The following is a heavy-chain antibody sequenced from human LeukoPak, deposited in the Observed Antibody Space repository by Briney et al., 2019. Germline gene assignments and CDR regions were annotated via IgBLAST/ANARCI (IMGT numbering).Heavy chain of an antibody. Sequence: ASVKVSCKVSGYTLTELSMHWVRQAPGKGLEWMGGFDPEDGETIYAQKFQGRVTMTEDTSTDTAYMELSSLRSEDTAVYYCATAPRRDARYCSSTSCYPDYYYYGMDVWGQGTTVTVSS. D-gene: IGHD2-2*01. V-gene: IGHV1-24*01. CDR3: ATAPRRDARYCSSTSCYPDYYYYGMDV. CDR2: FDPEDGET. CDR1: GYTLTELS. J-gene: IGHJ6*02.